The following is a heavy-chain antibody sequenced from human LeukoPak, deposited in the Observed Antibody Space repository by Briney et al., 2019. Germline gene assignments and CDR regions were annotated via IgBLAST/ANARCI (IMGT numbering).Heavy chain of an antibody. Sequence: GGSLRLSCAASGFTFSSYGMHCVRQAPGKGLEWVAVISYDGSNKYYADSVKGRFTISRDNSKNTLYLQMNSLRAEDTAVYYCARDRGVAAHLDYWGQGTLVTVSS. D-gene: IGHD5-12*01. CDR1: GFTFSSYG. V-gene: IGHV3-30*03. CDR3: ARDRGVAAHLDY. J-gene: IGHJ4*02. CDR2: ISYDGSNK.